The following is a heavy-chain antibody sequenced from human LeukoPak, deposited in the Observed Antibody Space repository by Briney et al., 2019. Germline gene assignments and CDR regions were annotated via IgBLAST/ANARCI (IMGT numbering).Heavy chain of an antibody. Sequence: ASVKVSCKASGYTFTSHYIHWVRQAPGQGPEWMGITNPSGGSTSYAQKFQGRVTMTRDTSTSTVNMELSSLRSEDTAVYYCAGAHSIAVAGGNFDYWGQGTLVTVSS. CDR3: AGAHSIAVAGGNFDY. CDR2: TNPSGGST. D-gene: IGHD6-19*01. CDR1: GYTFTSHY. J-gene: IGHJ4*02. V-gene: IGHV1-46*01.